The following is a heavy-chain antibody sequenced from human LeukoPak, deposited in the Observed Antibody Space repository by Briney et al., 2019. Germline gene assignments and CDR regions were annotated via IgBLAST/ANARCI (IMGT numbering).Heavy chain of an antibody. CDR1: GFTFSSYS. CDR3: ARASAWYERGPDYYYYYMDV. Sequence: PGGSLRLSCAASGFTFSSYSMNWVRQAPGKGLEWVASISSTSSYIYYADSVKGRFTISRDNAKNSLYLQMNSLRAEDTAVYYCARASAWYERGPDYYYYYMDVWGKGTTVTVSS. D-gene: IGHD6-19*01. J-gene: IGHJ6*03. V-gene: IGHV3-21*01. CDR2: ISSTSSYI.